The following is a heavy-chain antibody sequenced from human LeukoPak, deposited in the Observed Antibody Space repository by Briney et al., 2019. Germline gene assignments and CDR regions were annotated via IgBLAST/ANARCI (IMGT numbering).Heavy chain of an antibody. J-gene: IGHJ4*02. CDR1: GYSYTHYW. CDR3: SKTYYYDSSYYFDY. V-gene: IGHV5-51*01. D-gene: IGHD3-22*01. Sequence: GESLKISCKGSGYSYTHYWIGWVRQMPGKGLEWMGIIYPGDSDTRYSPSFQGQVTISADKSISTAYLQWSSLKASDTAMYYCSKTYYYDSSYYFDYWGQGTLVTVSS. CDR2: IYPGDSDT.